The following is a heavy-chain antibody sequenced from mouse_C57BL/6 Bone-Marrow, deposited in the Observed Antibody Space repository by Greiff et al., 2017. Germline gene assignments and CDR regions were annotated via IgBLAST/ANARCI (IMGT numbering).Heavy chain of an antibody. CDR3: ARDGRRAY. CDR2: ISDGGSYT. CDR1: GFTFSSYA. Sequence: EVHLVESGGGLVKPGGSLKLSCAASGFTFSSYAMSWVRQTPEQRLEWVATISDGGSYTYYPDNVKGRFTISRDNAKNNLYLQMSHLKSEDTAMYYCARDGRRAYWGQGTLVTVSA. J-gene: IGHJ3*01. V-gene: IGHV5-4*01.